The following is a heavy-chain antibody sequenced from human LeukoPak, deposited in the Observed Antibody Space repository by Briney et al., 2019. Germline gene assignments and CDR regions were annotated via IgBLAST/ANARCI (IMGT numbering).Heavy chain of an antibody. CDR3: ARMGIAAVGAYYFDY. CDR1: GFTFSSYA. J-gene: IGHJ4*02. Sequence: GGSLRLSCAASGFTFSSYAMSWVRQAPGKGLEWVSYISRNSYTNYADSVKGRFTISRDNAKNSLYLQMASLRAEDTAVYYCARMGIAAVGAYYFDYWGQGTLVAVSS. V-gene: IGHV3-21*05. CDR2: ISRNSYT. D-gene: IGHD6-13*01.